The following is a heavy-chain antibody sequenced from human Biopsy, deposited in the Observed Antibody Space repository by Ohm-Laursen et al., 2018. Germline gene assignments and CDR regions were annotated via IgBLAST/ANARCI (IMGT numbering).Heavy chain of an antibody. J-gene: IGHJ4*02. CDR3: ARDLLEWSLPS. CDR1: GDAFLGYY. V-gene: IGHV1-2*02. D-gene: IGHD3-3*01. Sequence: SVKVSCKASGDAFLGYYLHWVRQAPGQGLEWMGSIYPNSGDTDFAKKFQGRVSMTRDTSVSTAYLELSSLRSDDTAINYCARDLLEWSLPSWGQGTLVTASS. CDR2: IYPNSGDT.